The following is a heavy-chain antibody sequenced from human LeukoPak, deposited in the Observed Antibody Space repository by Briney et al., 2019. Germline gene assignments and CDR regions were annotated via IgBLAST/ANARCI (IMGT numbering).Heavy chain of an antibody. J-gene: IGHJ4*02. CDR1: GFSISIYN. V-gene: IGHV3-53*01. Sequence: PGGSLRLSCAASGFSISIYNMNWVRQAPGKGLEWVSVIYSGGSTYYADSVKGRVTISRDNSKNTLYLQMNSLRAEDTAVYYCARAKYYYDSSGYYYYYFDYWGQGTLVTVSS. CDR2: IYSGGST. CDR3: ARAKYYYDSSGYYYYYFDY. D-gene: IGHD3-22*01.